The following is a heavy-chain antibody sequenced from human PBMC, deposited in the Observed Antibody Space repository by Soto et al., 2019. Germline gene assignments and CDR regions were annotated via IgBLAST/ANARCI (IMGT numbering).Heavy chain of an antibody. Sequence: SETLSVTRTVSGGSVSSGSYYWSCIRQPPGKGLEWIGYIYYSGSTNYNPSLKSRVTISVDTSKNQFSLKLSSVTAADTAVYYCARSYDFWSGYLADYYYGMDVWGQGTTVTVSS. CDR2: IYYSGST. CDR1: GGSVSSGSYY. CDR3: ARSYDFWSGYLADYYYGMDV. J-gene: IGHJ6*02. D-gene: IGHD3-3*01. V-gene: IGHV4-61*01.